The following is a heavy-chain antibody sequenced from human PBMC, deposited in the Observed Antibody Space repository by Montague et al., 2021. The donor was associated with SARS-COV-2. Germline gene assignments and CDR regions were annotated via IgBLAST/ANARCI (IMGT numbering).Heavy chain of an antibody. CDR2: ISYDGSNK. D-gene: IGHD1-26*01. V-gene: IGHV3-30*04. CDR3: ARAYSGSYLSAFDI. CDR1: GFTYSSYA. J-gene: IGHJ6*03. Sequence: SLRLSCAASGFTYSSYAMHWVRQAPGKGLEWVAVISYDGSNKYYADSVKGRFTISRDSSKNTLYLQMNSLRAEDTAVYYCARAYSGSYLSAFDIWGKGTTVTVSS.